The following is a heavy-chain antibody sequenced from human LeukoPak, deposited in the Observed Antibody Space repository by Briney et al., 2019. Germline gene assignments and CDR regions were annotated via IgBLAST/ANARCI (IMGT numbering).Heavy chain of an antibody. D-gene: IGHD1-26*01. CDR3: ANLGGATTDDALDY. V-gene: IGHV4-38-2*02. CDR2: IYHSGST. J-gene: IGHJ4*02. Sequence: SETLSLTCTVSGYSISSGYYWGWIRQPPGKGLEWIGSIYHSGSTYYNPSLKSRVTISVDTSKNQFSLKLSSATAADTAVYYCANLGGATTDDALDYWGQGTLVTVSS. CDR1: GYSISSGYY.